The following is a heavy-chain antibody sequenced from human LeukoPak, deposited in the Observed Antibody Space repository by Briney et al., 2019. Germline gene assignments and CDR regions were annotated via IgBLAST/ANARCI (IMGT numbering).Heavy chain of an antibody. J-gene: IGHJ4*02. V-gene: IGHV1-2*02. CDR1: GYTFTGYY. Sequence: ASVKVSCKASGYTFTGYYMHWVRQAPGQGLEWMGWINPNSGGTNYAQKFQGRVTMPRDTSISTAYMELSRLRSDDTAVYYCARTYYYDSSGYPYGYWGQGTLVTVSS. CDR3: ARTYYYDSSGYPYGY. CDR2: INPNSGGT. D-gene: IGHD3-22*01.